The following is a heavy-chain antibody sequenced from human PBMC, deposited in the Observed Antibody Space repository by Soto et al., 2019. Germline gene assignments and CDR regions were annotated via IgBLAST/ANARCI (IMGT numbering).Heavy chain of an antibody. J-gene: IGHJ4*02. CDR1: GYTFTGYY. CDR2: INPNSGGT. V-gene: IGHV1-2*04. D-gene: IGHD2-15*01. CDR3: ARDDCSGGSCYEANLDY. Sequence: ALVKVSCKASGYTFTGYYMHWVRQAPGQGLEWMGWINPNSGGTNYAQKFQGWVTMTRDTSISTAYMELSRLRSDDTAVYYCARDDCSGGSCYEANLDYWGQGTLVTVSS.